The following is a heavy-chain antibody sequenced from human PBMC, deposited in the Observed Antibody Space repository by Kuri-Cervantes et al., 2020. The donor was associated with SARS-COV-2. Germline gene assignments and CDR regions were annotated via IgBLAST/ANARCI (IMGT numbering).Heavy chain of an antibody. J-gene: IGHJ4*02. CDR1: GYTFTSHN. Sequence: ASVKVSCKASGYTFTSHNMHWVRQAPGQGLEWMGRLNPSGGSRINTQKFQGRLTMTRDTPMSTVYMELSSLRSDDTAVYYCARVYYSGLGCYYGAFDHWGQGTLVTVSS. CDR3: ARVYYSGLGCYYGAFDH. CDR2: LNPSGGSR. V-gene: IGHV1-46*01. D-gene: IGHD3-10*01.